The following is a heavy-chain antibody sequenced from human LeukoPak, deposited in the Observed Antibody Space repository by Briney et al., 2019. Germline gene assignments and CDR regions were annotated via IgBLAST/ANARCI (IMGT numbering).Heavy chain of an antibody. Sequence: GGSLRLSCLASVFTFSSHAMCWVRQAPGKGLEHVSAISSNGGSTYYADSVKGRFTISRDNSKNTLYLQMSSLGAEDTAVYYCVKGQGHRNDYGMDDWGQGTTVTVSS. CDR2: ISSNGGST. J-gene: IGHJ6*02. CDR1: VFTFSSHA. V-gene: IGHV3-64D*09. D-gene: IGHD1-1*01. CDR3: VKGQGHRNDYGMDD.